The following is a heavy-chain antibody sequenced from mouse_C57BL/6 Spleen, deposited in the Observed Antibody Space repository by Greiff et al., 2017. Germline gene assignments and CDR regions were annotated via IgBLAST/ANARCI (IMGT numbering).Heavy chain of an antibody. V-gene: IGHV5-4*03. CDR1: GFTFSSYA. D-gene: IGHD2-1*01. CDR3: ARAYGNRYFDV. Sequence: EVKLVESGGGLVKPGGSLKLSCAASGFTFSSYAMSWVRQTPEKRLEWVATISDGGSYTYYPDNVKGRFTISRDNAKNNLYLQMSHLKSEDTAMYYCARAYGNRYFDVWGTGTTVTVSS. J-gene: IGHJ1*03. CDR2: ISDGGSYT.